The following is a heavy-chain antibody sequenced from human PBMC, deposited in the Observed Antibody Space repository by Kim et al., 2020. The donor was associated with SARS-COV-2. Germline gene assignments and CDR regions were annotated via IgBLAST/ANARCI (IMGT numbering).Heavy chain of an antibody. D-gene: IGHD1-1*01. Sequence: GGSLRLSCAASGFTFSSHGMHWVRQAPGKGLEWVAVISYDGSNKYYADSVKGRFTISRDNSKNTLFLQMNSLRAEDTAVYDCAKDGGNWYDPNYYYYYGMDVWGQGTTVTVSS. CDR2: ISYDGSNK. CDR3: AKDGGNWYDPNYYYYYGMDV. CDR1: GFTFSSHG. J-gene: IGHJ6*02. V-gene: IGHV3-30*18.